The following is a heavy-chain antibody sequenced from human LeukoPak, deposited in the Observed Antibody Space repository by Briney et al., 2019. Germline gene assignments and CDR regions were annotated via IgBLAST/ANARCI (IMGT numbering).Heavy chain of an antibody. CDR2: ISSSSSYI. Sequence: GGSLRLSCAASGFTFSSYSMNWVRQAPGKGLEWVSSISSSSSYIYYADSVKRRFTISRDNAKNSLYLQMKSLRAEDTGVYYCAREGVTIFGVVIQNSETFGYYGMDVWGQGTTVTASS. CDR1: GFTFSSYS. CDR3: AREGVTIFGVVIQNSETFGYYGMDV. J-gene: IGHJ6*02. D-gene: IGHD3-3*01. V-gene: IGHV3-21*01.